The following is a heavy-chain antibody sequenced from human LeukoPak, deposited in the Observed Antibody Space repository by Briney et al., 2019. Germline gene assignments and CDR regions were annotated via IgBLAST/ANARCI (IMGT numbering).Heavy chain of an antibody. CDR1: GYTFTGYY. V-gene: IGHV1-2*02. CDR2: INPNSGGT. D-gene: IGHD6-19*01. J-gene: IGHJ4*02. CDR3: ATEPTTLIAVAGTVGFDY. Sequence: ASVKVSCKASGYTFTGYYMHWVRQAPGQGLEWMGWINPNSGGTNYAQKFQGRVTMTEDTSTDTAYMELSSLRSEDTAVYYCATEPTTLIAVAGTVGFDYWGQGTLVTVSS.